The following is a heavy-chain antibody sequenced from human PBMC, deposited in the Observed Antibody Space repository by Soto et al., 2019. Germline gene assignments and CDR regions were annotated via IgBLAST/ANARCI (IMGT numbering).Heavy chain of an antibody. Sequence: QVQLQESGPGLVKPSETLSLTCTVSGGSISSYYWSWIRQPPGKGLEWIGYIYYSGSTNYNPSLKSRVTISVDTSNTQFSDTAVYYCARRYGKNAFDIWGQGTMVTVSS. CDR3: DI. J-gene: IGHJ3*02. V-gene: IGHV4-59*01. CDR1: GGSISSYY. D-gene: IGHD3-10*01. CDR2: IYYSGST.